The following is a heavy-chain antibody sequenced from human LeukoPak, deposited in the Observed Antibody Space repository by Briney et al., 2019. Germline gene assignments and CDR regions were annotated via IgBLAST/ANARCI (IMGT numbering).Heavy chain of an antibody. CDR1: GFTFSSYS. Sequence: GGSLRLSCAASGFTFSSYSMNWVRQAPGKGLEWVSSISSSSSYIYYADSVKGRFTISRDNAKNSLYLQMNSLRAEDTAVYYCASCQLPGVPAAISWFDPWGQGTLVTVSS. CDR3: ASCQLPGVPAAISWFDP. CDR2: ISSSSSYI. V-gene: IGHV3-21*01. D-gene: IGHD2-2*01. J-gene: IGHJ5*02.